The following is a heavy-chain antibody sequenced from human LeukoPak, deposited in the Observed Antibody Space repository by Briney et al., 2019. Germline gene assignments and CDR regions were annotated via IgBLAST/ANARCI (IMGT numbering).Heavy chain of an antibody. CDR2: MNPNSGNT. CDR1: GYTFTSYD. D-gene: IGHD3-16*02. CDR3: ARERVARRLRLWELSPLGY. V-gene: IGHV1-8*01. J-gene: IGHJ4*02. Sequence: ASVKVSCKASGYTFTSYDINWVRQAPGQGLEWMGWMNPNSGNTGYAQKFQGRVTMTRNTSISTAYMELSSLRSEDTAVYYCARERVARRLRLWELSPLGYWGQGTLVTVSS.